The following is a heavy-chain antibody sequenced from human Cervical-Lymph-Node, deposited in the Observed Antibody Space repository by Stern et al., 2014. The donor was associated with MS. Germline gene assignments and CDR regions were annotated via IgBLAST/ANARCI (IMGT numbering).Heavy chain of an antibody. J-gene: IGHJ4*02. D-gene: IGHD1-26*01. CDR1: GGSVSSGSYY. CDR3: ARDSYYSGSYFGFDY. Sequence: QVQLQESGPGLVKPSETLSLTCTVSGGSVSSGSYYWSWIRQPPGKGLEWIGYIYYSGSTNYNPSLKSRVTISVDTSKNQFSLKLSSVTAADTAVYYCARDSYYSGSYFGFDYWGQGTLVTVSS. CDR2: IYYSGST. V-gene: IGHV4-61*01.